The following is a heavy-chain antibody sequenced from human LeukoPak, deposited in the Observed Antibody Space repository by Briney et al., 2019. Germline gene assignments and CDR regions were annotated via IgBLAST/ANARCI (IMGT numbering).Heavy chain of an antibody. V-gene: IGHV1-69*04. J-gene: IGHJ6*02. CDR3: ARDRTDYSNLYYGMDV. Sequence: SVKVSCKASGGTFSSYAISWVRQAPGQGLEWMGRIIPIFGIANYAQKFQGRVTITADKPTSTAYMELSSLRSEDTAVYYCARDRTDYSNLYYGMDVWGQGATVTVSS. CDR2: IIPIFGIA. CDR1: GGTFSSYA. D-gene: IGHD4-11*01.